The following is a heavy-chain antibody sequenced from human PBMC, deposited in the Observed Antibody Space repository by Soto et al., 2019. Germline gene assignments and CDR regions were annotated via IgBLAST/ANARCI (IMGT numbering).Heavy chain of an antibody. J-gene: IGHJ6*02. D-gene: IGHD3-10*01. CDR2: ISYDGSNK. CDR1: GFTFSSYG. V-gene: IGHV3-30*18. CDR3: AKDSSHYYGSGSYSVYGMDV. Sequence: GGSLRLSCAASGFTFSSYGMHWVRQAPGKGLECVAVISYDGSNKYYADSVKGRFTISRDNSKNTLYLQMNSLRAEDTAVYYCAKDSSHYYGSGSYSVYGMDVWGQGTTVTVSS.